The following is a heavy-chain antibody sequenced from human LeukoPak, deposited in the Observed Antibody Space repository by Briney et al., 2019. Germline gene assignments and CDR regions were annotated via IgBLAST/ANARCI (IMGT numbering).Heavy chain of an antibody. CDR3: ANRNYYLDS. CDR1: GFTFSSYA. J-gene: IGHJ4*02. Sequence: GGSLRLSCAVSGFTFSSYAMHWVRQAPGKGLEWVAVISYNGGNKYSADSVKGRFTISRDNSKNTLYLQMNSLRPEDTAVYYCANRNYYLDSCGQGTLVTVSS. CDR2: ISYNGGNK. V-gene: IGHV3-30-3*01.